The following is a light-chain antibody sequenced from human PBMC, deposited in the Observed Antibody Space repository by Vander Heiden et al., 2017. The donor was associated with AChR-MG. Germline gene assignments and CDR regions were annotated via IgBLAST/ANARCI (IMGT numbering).Light chain of an antibody. CDR3: QQSDSTPYT. Sequence: DIQLTQSPSSLSPSVGDRVPITCRASQSISSYLNWYQQKPGKAPKLLIYAASSLQSGVPSRFSGSGSGTDFTLTISRLQPEDFATYYCQQSDSTPYTFGQGTKLEIK. J-gene: IGKJ2*01. V-gene: IGKV1-39*01. CDR2: AAS. CDR1: QSISSY.